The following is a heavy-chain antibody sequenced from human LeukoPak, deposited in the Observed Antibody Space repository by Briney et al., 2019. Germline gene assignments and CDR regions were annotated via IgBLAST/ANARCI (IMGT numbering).Heavy chain of an antibody. CDR2: IDPSDSYT. CDR1: GYSFTSYW. D-gene: IGHD2-2*01. Sequence: GESLKISCKGSGYSFTSYWISWVRQLPGKGLEWRGRIDPSDSYTNYSPSFQGHVTISADKSISTAYLQWSSLKASDTAMYYCARLPSYCSSTSCFDYWGQGTLVTVSS. CDR3: ARLPSYCSSTSCFDY. J-gene: IGHJ4*02. V-gene: IGHV5-10-1*01.